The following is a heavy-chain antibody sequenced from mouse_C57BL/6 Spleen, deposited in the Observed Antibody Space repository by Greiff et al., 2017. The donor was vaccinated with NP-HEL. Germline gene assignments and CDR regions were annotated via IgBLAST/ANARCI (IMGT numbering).Heavy chain of an antibody. CDR1: GYAFTNYL. CDR2: INPGSGGT. D-gene: IGHD1-1*01. Sequence: QVQLQQSGAELVRPGTSVKVSCKASGYAFTNYLIEWVKQRPGQGLEWIGVINPGSGGTNYNEKFKGKATLTADKSSSTAYMQLSSLTSEDSAVYFCSRFLITTVVATNAMDYWGQGTSVTVSS. J-gene: IGHJ4*01. V-gene: IGHV1-54*01. CDR3: SRFLITTVVATNAMDY.